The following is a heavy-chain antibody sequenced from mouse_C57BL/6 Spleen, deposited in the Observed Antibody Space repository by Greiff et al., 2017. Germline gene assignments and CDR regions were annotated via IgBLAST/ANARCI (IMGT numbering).Heavy chain of an antibody. V-gene: IGHV3-1*01. Sequence: DVKLQESGPGMVKPSQSLSLTCTVTGYSITSGYDWHWIRHFPGNKLEWMGYISYSGSTNYNPSLKSRISITHDTSKNHFFLKLNSVTTEDTATYYCARGDYGSAAYWGQGTLVTVSA. CDR1: GYSITSGYD. J-gene: IGHJ3*01. D-gene: IGHD1-1*01. CDR3: ARGDYGSAAY. CDR2: ISYSGST.